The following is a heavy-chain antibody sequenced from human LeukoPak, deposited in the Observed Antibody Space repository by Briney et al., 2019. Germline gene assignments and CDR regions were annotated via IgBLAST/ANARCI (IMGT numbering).Heavy chain of an antibody. D-gene: IGHD6-13*01. Sequence: GASVKVSCKVSGYTLTELSMHWVRQAPGKGLEWMGGFDPEDGETIYAQKFQGRVTITADESTSTAYMELSSLRSEDTAVYYCARGIGYSSSWYFDYWGQGTLVTVSS. J-gene: IGHJ4*02. V-gene: IGHV1-24*01. CDR3: ARGIGYSSSWYFDY. CDR2: FDPEDGET. CDR1: GYTLTELS.